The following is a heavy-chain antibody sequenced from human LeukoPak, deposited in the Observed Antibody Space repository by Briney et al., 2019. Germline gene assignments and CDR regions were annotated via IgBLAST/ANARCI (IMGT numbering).Heavy chain of an antibody. D-gene: IGHD5-12*01. CDR1: GFLFGSYV. CDR2: ITGAGGGT. CDR3: VKGPRRYSGRYDS. J-gene: IGHJ4*02. Sequence: GGSLRLSCAASGFLFGSYVMAWVRQAPGKGLEWVADITGAGGGTNYADSVKGRFTISRDNSENSVYLQMNSLRVEDTAMYYCVKGPRRYSGRYDSWGQGTLVTVSP. V-gene: IGHV3-23*01.